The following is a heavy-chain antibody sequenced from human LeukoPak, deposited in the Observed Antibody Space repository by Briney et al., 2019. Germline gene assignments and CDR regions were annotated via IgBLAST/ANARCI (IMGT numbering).Heavy chain of an antibody. J-gene: IGHJ4*02. Sequence: GASVNVSCKASGGTLSSYAISWVRQAPGQGLEWMGGIIPIFGAANYAQKFQGRVTITADESTSTAYMELSSLRSEDTAVYYCARGLYGAPDDYWGQGTLVTVSS. CDR2: IIPIFGAA. D-gene: IGHD2-2*02. V-gene: IGHV1-69*13. CDR3: ARGLYGAPDDY. CDR1: GGTLSSYA.